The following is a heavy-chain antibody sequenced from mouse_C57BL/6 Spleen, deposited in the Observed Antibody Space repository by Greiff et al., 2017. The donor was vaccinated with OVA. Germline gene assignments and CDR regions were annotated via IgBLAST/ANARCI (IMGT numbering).Heavy chain of an antibody. CDR2: IWSGGST. Sequence: VKLMESGPGLVQPSQSLSITCTVSGFSLTSYGVHWVRQPPGKGLEWLGVIWSGGSTDYNAAFISRLSISKDNSKSQVFFKMNSLQSDDTAIYYCAKESFYGSSFRAMDYWGQGTSVTVSS. D-gene: IGHD1-1*01. CDR1: GFSLTSYG. V-gene: IGHV2-4*01. J-gene: IGHJ4*01. CDR3: AKESFYGSSFRAMDY.